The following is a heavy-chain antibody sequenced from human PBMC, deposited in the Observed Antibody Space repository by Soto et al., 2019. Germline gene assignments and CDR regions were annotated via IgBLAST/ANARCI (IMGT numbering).Heavy chain of an antibody. Sequence: GDSLKMSFEGSGYNFATYWIALVRQIPGKGLELMGMVYPSDSDTRFSPSFQGRVTISADTSVNTAYLQWDSLQTTDTAIYFRARKNTGFSWFDPWGQGTLVTVSS. J-gene: IGHJ5*02. CDR1: GYNFATYW. CDR3: ARKNTGFSWFDP. CDR2: VYPSDSDT. D-gene: IGHD5-12*01. V-gene: IGHV5-51*01.